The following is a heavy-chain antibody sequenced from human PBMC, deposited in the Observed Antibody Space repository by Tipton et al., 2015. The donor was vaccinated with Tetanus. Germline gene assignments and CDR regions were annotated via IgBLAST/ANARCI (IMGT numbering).Heavy chain of an antibody. CDR1: GFTVSSNY. D-gene: IGHD4-17*01. CDR3: AKNYGDSDYYYYGMDV. J-gene: IGHJ6*02. V-gene: IGHV3-23*01. CDR2: ISGSGGST. Sequence: SLRLSCAASGFTVSSNYMNWVRQAPGKGLEWVSTISGSGGSTYYADSVKGRFTISRDNSKNTLYLQMNSLRAEDTAVYYCAKNYGDSDYYYYGMDVWGQGTTVTVSS.